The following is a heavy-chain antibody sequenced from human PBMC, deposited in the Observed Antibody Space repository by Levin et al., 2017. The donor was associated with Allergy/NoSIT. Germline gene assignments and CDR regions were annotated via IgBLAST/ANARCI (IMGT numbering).Heavy chain of an antibody. Sequence: GESLKISCAASGFTFSSYSMNWVRQAPGKGLEWVSYISSSSSTIYYADSVKGRFTISRDNAKNSLYLQMNSLRDEDTAVYYCARDRRYSYGLFWFDPWGQGTLVTVSS. CDR2: ISSSSSTI. CDR3: ARDRRYSYGLFWFDP. CDR1: GFTFSSYS. J-gene: IGHJ5*02. V-gene: IGHV3-48*02. D-gene: IGHD5-18*01.